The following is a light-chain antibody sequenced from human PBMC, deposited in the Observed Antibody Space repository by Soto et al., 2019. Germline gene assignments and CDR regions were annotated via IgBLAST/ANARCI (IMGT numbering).Light chain of an antibody. CDR3: QSYDSSLSAWV. Sequence: QSVLTQPPSVSGAPGQRVTISCSVRSSNIGAGHDVHWYQQLPGTAPKLLMYGNTNRPSGVPDRFSGSKSGTSASLAITGLQAEDEADYYCQSYDSSLSAWVFGGGTKLTVL. CDR2: GNT. V-gene: IGLV1-40*01. J-gene: IGLJ3*02. CDR1: SSNIGAGHD.